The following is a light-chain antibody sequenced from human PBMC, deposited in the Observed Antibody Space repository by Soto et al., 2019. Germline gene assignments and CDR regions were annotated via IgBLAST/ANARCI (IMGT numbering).Light chain of an antibody. V-gene: IGKV1-5*01. Sequence: DIQMTQSPSTLSAFVGDTVTITCRASQSISHWLAWYQQRPGRAPKLLIYDASSLESGVPSRFSGSGSGTEFTLTISSLQADECATYYCQQYSAYPSTFGQVTKLEIK. CDR2: DAS. J-gene: IGKJ2*01. CDR1: QSISHW. CDR3: QQYSAYPST.